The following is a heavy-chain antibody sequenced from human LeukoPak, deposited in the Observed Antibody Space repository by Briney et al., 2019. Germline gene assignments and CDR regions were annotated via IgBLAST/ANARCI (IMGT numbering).Heavy chain of an antibody. CDR3: ARGGNWNFPDDAFDI. V-gene: IGHV1-8*03. CDR2: MNPNSDNT. D-gene: IGHD1-7*01. Sequence: MNPNSDNTGYAQKFQGRVTITRNTSVSTAYMELSSLRSEDTAVYYCARGGNWNFPDDAFDIWGQGTMVTVSS. J-gene: IGHJ3*02.